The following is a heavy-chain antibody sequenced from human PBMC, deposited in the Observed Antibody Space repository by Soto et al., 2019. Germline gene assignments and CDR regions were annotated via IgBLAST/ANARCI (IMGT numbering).Heavy chain of an antibody. Sequence: GGSLRLSCAASGFTFSSYAMSWVRQAPGKGLEWVPAISGSGGSTYYADSVKGRFTISRDNSKNTLYLQMNSLRAEDTAVYYCAKASVYSGYESPYYFDYWGQGTLVTVSS. CDR2: ISGSGGST. CDR1: GFTFSSYA. V-gene: IGHV3-23*01. CDR3: AKASVYSGYESPYYFDY. J-gene: IGHJ4*02. D-gene: IGHD5-12*01.